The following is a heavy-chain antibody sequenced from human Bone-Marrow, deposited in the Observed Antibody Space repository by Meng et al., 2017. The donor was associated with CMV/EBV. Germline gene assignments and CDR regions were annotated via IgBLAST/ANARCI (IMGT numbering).Heavy chain of an antibody. CDR2: IYYSGST. D-gene: IGHD6-13*01. Sequence: GSLRLSCTVSGGSVSSGSYYWSWIRQPPGKGLEWIGYIYYSGSTYYNPSLKSRVTISVDTSKNQFSLKLSSVTAADTAVYYCARRRSSSWYHFDYWGQGTLVTVSS. CDR3: ARRRSSSWYHFDY. CDR1: GGSVSSGSYY. V-gene: IGHV4-61*01. J-gene: IGHJ4*02.